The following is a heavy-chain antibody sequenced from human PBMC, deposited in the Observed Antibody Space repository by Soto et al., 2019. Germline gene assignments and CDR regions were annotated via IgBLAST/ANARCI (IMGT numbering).Heavy chain of an antibody. CDR3: ARVDCSGGSCYEVRWFDP. Sequence: PSETLSLTCTVSGGSITSYYWSWIRQPPGKGLEWIGYIYYSGSTNYNPSPKSRVTISVDTSKNQFSLKLSSVTAADTAVYYCARVDCSGGSCYEVRWFDPWGQGTLVTVSS. D-gene: IGHD2-15*01. V-gene: IGHV4-59*01. CDR1: GGSITSYY. J-gene: IGHJ5*02. CDR2: IYYSGST.